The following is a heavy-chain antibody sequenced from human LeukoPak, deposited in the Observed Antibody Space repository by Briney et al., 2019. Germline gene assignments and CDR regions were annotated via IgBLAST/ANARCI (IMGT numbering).Heavy chain of an antibody. CDR2: FYASGST. CDR1: GASINNYY. CDR3: AGEEAGCSSASCYRAFHM. D-gene: IGHD2-2*02. J-gene: IGHJ3*02. V-gene: IGHV4-4*07. Sequence: SETLSLTCTVSGASINNYYWSWIRQSAEKGLEWIGRFYASGSTNYSPSLKSRLSMSVDMSKNQFSLNLTSVTAADTAVYYCAGEEAGCSSASCYRAFHMWGQGTMVTVSS.